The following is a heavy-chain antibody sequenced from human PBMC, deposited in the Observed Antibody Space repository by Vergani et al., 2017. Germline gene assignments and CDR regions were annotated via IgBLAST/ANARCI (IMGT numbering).Heavy chain of an antibody. V-gene: IGHV3-30*18. D-gene: IGHD3-22*01. Sequence: QVQLVESGGGVVQPGRSLRLSCAASGFTFSSYGMHWVRQAPVKGLEWVAVISYDGSDEYYAYSVKGRFTISRDNSKNTLYLQMNSLRAEDTAVYYCAKDRRGGDSSGYYRYWGQGTLVTVSS. CDR1: GFTFSSYG. CDR2: ISYDGSDE. J-gene: IGHJ4*02. CDR3: AKDRRGGDSSGYYRY.